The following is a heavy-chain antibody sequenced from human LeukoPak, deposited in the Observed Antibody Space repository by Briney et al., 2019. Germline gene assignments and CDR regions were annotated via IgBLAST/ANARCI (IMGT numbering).Heavy chain of an antibody. CDR3: ARVGAQLWPDY. J-gene: IGHJ4*02. D-gene: IGHD5-18*01. CDR1: GITFSSYN. Sequence: PGGSLRLSCAASGITFSSYNMNWVRQAPGKGLEWVSYISSSSSTIYYADSVKGRFTISRDNAKNSLYLQMNSLRAEDTAVYCCARVGAQLWPDYWGQGTLVTVSS. CDR2: ISSSSSTI. V-gene: IGHV3-48*01.